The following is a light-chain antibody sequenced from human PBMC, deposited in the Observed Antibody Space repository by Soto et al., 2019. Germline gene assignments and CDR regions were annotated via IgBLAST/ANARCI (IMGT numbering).Light chain of an antibody. V-gene: IGKV3-15*01. CDR2: GAS. CDR3: QQYNNWPGT. J-gene: IGKJ1*01. Sequence: EIVMTQSPATLSVWPLEIATVCFRASQSVSSNLAWYQQKPGQAPRLLIYGASTRATGIPARFSGSGSGTEFTLTISSLQSEDFAVYYCQQYNNWPGTFGQGTKVDI. CDR1: QSVSSN.